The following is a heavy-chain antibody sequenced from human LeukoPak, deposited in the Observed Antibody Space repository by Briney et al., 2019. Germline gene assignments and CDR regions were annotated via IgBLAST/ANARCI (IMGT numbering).Heavy chain of an antibody. CDR1: GGTFSSYA. Sequence: ASVKVSCKASGGTFSSYAISWVRQAPGQGLEWMGGIIPIFGTATYAQKFQGRVTITADESTSPAYMELSSLRSEDTAVYYCARGYDSRGYYLIQPFDYWGQGTLVTVSS. CDR3: ARGYDSRGYYLIQPFDY. V-gene: IGHV1-69*13. J-gene: IGHJ4*02. CDR2: IIPIFGTA. D-gene: IGHD3-22*01.